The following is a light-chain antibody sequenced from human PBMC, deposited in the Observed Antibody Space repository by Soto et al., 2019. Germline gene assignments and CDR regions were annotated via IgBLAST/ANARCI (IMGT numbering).Light chain of an antibody. CDR1: NSNIGSNA. Sequence: QPVLTQPPSASGAPGQTGPISCSGGNSNIGSNAVNWYQHLPGSAPKLLIYSDNQRPSGVPDRFSGSNSGTSASLVISGLQSEDEADYYCAAWDDRLNGVVFGGGTKLTVL. CDR3: AAWDDRLNGVV. CDR2: SDN. J-gene: IGLJ3*02. V-gene: IGLV1-44*01.